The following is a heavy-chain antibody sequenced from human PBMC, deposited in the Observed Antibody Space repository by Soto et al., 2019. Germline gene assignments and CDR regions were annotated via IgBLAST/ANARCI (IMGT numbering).Heavy chain of an antibody. CDR1: GGSISSSSYY. V-gene: IGHV4-39*01. Sequence: SEAFSLSCTFSGGSISSSSYYWGWIRQPPGKGLEWIGSIYYSGSTYYNPSLKSRVTISVDTSKNQFSLKLSSVTAADTAVYYCARYTVRIPMVWGVSDYWGQGTLGTV. J-gene: IGHJ4*02. CDR3: ARYTVRIPMVWGVSDY. D-gene: IGHD3-10*01. CDR2: IYYSGST.